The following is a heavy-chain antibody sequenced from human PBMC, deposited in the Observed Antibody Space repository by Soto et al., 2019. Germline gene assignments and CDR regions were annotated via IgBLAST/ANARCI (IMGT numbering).Heavy chain of an antibody. CDR1: GFTFSNHW. D-gene: IGHD1-20*01. CDR2: IKQDGSEK. CDR3: ARDWYIDY. J-gene: IGHJ4*02. Sequence: VQLVESGGGLVQPGESLRLSCAASGFTFSNHWINWIRQTPGRGLEWLAVIKQDGSEKYYVDSVKGRFTVSRDNAMNSAYLQMNSLRVDDTAVYYCARDWYIDYWGQGTLVTVSS. V-gene: IGHV3-7*04.